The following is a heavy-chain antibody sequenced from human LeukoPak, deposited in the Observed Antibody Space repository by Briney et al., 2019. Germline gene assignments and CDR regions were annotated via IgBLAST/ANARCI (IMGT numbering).Heavy chain of an antibody. CDR3: ARDTFQPGLIDS. Sequence: PGGSLRLSCAASGFTFSLYAMNWVRQAPGKGLEWVSYINDDSSDIHYAGSVRGRFTISRDDARKTLYLQLSSLRVEDTAVYHCARDTFQPGLIDSWGQGTLVTVSS. D-gene: IGHD2-2*01. CDR1: GFTFSLYA. J-gene: IGHJ4*02. CDR2: INDDSSDI. V-gene: IGHV3-21*05.